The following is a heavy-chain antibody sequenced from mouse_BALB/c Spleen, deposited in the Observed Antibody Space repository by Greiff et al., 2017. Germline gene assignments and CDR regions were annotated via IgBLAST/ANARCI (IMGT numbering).Heavy chain of an antibody. Sequence: VKLMESGPGLVAPSQSLSITCTVSGFSLTGYGVNWVRQPPGKGLEWLGMIWGDGSTDYNSALKSRLSISKDNSKSQVFLKMNSLQTDDTARYYCARAYRYDDYAMDYWGQGTSVTVSS. CDR2: IWGDGST. J-gene: IGHJ4*01. CDR3: ARAYRYDDYAMDY. D-gene: IGHD2-14*01. V-gene: IGHV2-6-7*01. CDR1: GFSLTGYG.